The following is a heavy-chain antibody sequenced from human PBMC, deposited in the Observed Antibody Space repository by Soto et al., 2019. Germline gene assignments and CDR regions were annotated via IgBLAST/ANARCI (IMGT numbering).Heavy chain of an antibody. J-gene: IGHJ4*02. D-gene: IGHD4-17*01. CDR1: GYTLTELS. CDR2: FDPEDGET. Sequence: ASVKVSCKVSGYTLTELSMHWLRQAPGKGLEWMGGFDPEDGETIYAQKFQGRVTMTEDTSTDTAYMELSSLRSEDTAVYYGATAPGPTVLPAYYWGQGTLVTVSS. CDR3: ATAPGPTVLPAYY. V-gene: IGHV1-24*01.